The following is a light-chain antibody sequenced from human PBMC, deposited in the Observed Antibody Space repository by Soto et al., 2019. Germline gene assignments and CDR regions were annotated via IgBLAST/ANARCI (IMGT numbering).Light chain of an antibody. CDR2: VNSDGSH. CDR1: SGHSGYA. V-gene: IGLV4-69*01. J-gene: IGLJ2*01. Sequence: QPVLTQSPSASASLGASVNLTGTLRSGHSGYAIAWHQQQPEKGPRYVMKVNSDGSHNKGGGIPGRFSGSRSGAERYLTISSLQSEDEAEYYCQTWGTCSWLVFGGVPKLTVL. CDR3: QTWGTCSWLV.